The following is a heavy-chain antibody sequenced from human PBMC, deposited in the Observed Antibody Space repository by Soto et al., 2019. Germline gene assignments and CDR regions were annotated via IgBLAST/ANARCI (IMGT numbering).Heavy chain of an antibody. CDR3: ARGFDFWSGYSDVYFDY. J-gene: IGHJ4*02. V-gene: IGHV3-33*01. CDR1: GFTLKNHG. Sequence: GSLRVACEAPGFTLKNHGIHWVRKGPGKGLEWVAVIRYDGSEKKFADSVKGRFTISRDNSKNTVYLQMSSLRAEDSAVYYCARGFDFWSGYSDVYFDYWGQGTLVTVSS. CDR2: IRYDGSEK. D-gene: IGHD3-3*01.